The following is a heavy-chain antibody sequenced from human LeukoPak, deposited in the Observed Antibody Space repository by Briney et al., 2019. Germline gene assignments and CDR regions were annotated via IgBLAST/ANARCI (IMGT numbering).Heavy chain of an antibody. V-gene: IGHV3-21*01. Sequence: PGGSLRLSCAASGFTFSSYSMNWVRQAPGKGLECVSSISSSSSYIYYADSVKGRFTISRDNAKNSLYLQMNSLRAEDTAVYYCARAGYGSVGASRGVPTPYYFDYWGQGTLVTVSS. CDR3: ARAGYGSVGASRGVPTPYYFDY. J-gene: IGHJ4*02. CDR1: GFTFSSYS. D-gene: IGHD1-26*01. CDR2: ISSSSSYI.